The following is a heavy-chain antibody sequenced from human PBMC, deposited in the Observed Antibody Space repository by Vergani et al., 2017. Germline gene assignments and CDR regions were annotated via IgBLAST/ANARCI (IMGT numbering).Heavy chain of an antibody. D-gene: IGHD4-17*01. CDR1: GFTFSSYA. J-gene: IGHJ4*02. CDR2: IGGSGGST. Sequence: EVQLLESGGGWVQPGGSLRLSCAASGFTFSSYAMSWVRQAPGKGLEWVSAIGGSGGSTYYADSVKGRFTISRDNSKNTLYLQMNSMRAEDTAVYYCAKVDVLHDYGEQLVGGACDYWGQGTLVTVSS. CDR3: AKVDVLHDYGEQLVGGACDY. V-gene: IGHV3-23*01.